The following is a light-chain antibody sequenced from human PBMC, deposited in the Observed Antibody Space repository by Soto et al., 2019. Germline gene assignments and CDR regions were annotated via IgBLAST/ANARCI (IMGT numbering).Light chain of an antibody. V-gene: IGKV3-15*01. J-gene: IGKJ2*02. CDR3: QQRGKWPST. Sequence: EIVMTQSPGTLSVSPGEGATLFCRASQSVRTKLAWYQQRAGQAPRLLMYGASTRATGIPDRFSGSGSGTEFTLTISSLQSEDFAVYYCQQRGKWPSTFGPGTKVEMK. CDR1: QSVRTK. CDR2: GAS.